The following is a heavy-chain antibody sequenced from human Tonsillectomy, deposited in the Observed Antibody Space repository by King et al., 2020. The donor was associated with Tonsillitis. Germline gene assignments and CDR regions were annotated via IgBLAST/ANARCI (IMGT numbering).Heavy chain of an antibody. Sequence: VQLVESGGGLVKPGRSLRLSCTASGFSFDDYAISWFRQAPGKGLEWVGFIRRRAYGGTTEYAASVKGRFTISRDDSKSIAYLQMNSLKTEETAVYYCSRDLTPTSWYLGWFEPWGQGTLVTVSS. V-gene: IGHV3-49*05. CDR2: IRRRAYGGTT. CDR3: SRDLTPTSWYLGWFEP. D-gene: IGHD6-13*01. J-gene: IGHJ5*02. CDR1: GFSFDDYA.